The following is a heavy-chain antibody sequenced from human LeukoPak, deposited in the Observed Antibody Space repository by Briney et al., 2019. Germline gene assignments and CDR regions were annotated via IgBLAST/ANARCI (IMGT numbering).Heavy chain of an antibody. CDR1: GYSFTSYW. J-gene: IGHJ4*02. CDR2: IYPGDSDT. CDR3: ARLEDWNDRTGDFDY. V-gene: IGHV5-51*01. D-gene: IGHD1-1*01. Sequence: GESLKISCKGSGYSFTSYWIGWVRQMPGKGLEWMGIIYPGDSDTRYSPSFQGQVTISADKSISTAYLQWSSLKAPDTAMYYCARLEDWNDRTGDFDYWGQGTLVTVSS.